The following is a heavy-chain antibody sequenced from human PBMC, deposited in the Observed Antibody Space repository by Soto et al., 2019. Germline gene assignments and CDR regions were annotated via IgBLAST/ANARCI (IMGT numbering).Heavy chain of an antibody. CDR2: LHYNGFA. CDR3: ARSGHIFAGVF. Sequence: QVQLQESGPGLLKPSETLSLTCTVSGASMNDYYGSWIRQSPGKGLEHIGYLHYNGFAEYRPSLRSRVSISMDTSKNQFSLKLSSVTAADTAIYYCARSGHIFAGVFWGQGILVTVSS. CDR1: GASMNDYY. V-gene: IGHV4-59*01. D-gene: IGHD3-16*01. J-gene: IGHJ4*02.